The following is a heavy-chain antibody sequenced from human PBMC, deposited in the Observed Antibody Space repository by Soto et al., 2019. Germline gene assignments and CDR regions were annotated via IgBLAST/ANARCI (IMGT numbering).Heavy chain of an antibody. CDR1: VGTFSSQS. V-gene: IGHV1-69*01. Sequence: VQLMQSGAEVKQPGSSVKVACKASVGTFSSQSINWVRQAPGQGLEWMGGIITLFGTANYAQNFQGRVTITADQSTSTAYMELNSLRSDDTAVYYCAREVGYGVFSAALLDWGKGTLVTVSS. D-gene: IGHD4-17*01. CDR3: AREVGYGVFSAALLD. CDR2: IITLFGTA. J-gene: IGHJ4*02.